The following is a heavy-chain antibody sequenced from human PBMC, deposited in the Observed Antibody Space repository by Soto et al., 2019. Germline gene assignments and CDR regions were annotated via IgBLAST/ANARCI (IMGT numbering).Heavy chain of an antibody. CDR1: GFTFTSSA. V-gene: IGHV1-58*01. Sequence: SVKVSCKASGFTFTSSAVQWVRQARGQRLEWIGWIVVGSGNTNYAQKFQERVTITRDMSTSTAHMELSSLRSEDTAVYYCAAVPISDFWSGFQNYFDYWGQGTLVTVSS. CDR3: AAVPISDFWSGFQNYFDY. D-gene: IGHD3-3*01. J-gene: IGHJ4*02. CDR2: IVVGSGNT.